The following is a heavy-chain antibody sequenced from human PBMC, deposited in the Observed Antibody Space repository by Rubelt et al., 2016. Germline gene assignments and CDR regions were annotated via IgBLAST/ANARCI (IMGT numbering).Heavy chain of an antibody. CDR2: INPRGGST. Sequence: QVQLVQSGAEVKKPGASVKVSCKASGYTFTSYYMHWVRQAPGQGLEWMGIINPRGGSTSYAQKFHGRVTMTRGTSTSTVYRGLSSLRSEDTAVYYCARNHYSSSWYLNPWGQGTLVTVSS. D-gene: IGHD6-13*01. CDR3: ARNHYSSSWYLNP. V-gene: IGHV1-46*01. J-gene: IGHJ5*02. CDR1: GYTFTSYY.